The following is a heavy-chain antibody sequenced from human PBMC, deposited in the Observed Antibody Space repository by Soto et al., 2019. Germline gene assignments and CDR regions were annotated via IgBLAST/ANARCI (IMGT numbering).Heavy chain of an antibody. V-gene: IGHV3-30*03. CDR1: GFTFSSYG. CDR2: ISYDGSNK. CDR3: ARVSGGGMDV. Sequence: QVLLVESGGGVVQPGRSLRLSCAASGFTFSSYGMHWVRQAPSKGLEWVAVISYDGSNKYYADSVKGRFTISRDNSKHTLYLQMNSLRAEDTAGYYCARVSGGGMDVWGQGTTVTVSS. D-gene: IGHD3-10*01. J-gene: IGHJ6*02.